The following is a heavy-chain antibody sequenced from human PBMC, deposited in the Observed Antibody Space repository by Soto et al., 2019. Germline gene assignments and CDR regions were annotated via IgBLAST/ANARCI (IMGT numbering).Heavy chain of an antibody. V-gene: IGHV5-51*01. CDR1: GYSFTSYW. J-gene: IGHJ6*02. CDR2: IYPGDSDT. Sequence: GESLKISCKGSGYSFTSYWIGWVRQMPGKGLEWMGIIYPGDSDTRYSPSFQGQVTISADKSISTAYLQWSSLKASDTAMYYCARLGSSSWYGGGYYYYYGMDVWGQGTTVTVSS. D-gene: IGHD6-13*01. CDR3: ARLGSSSWYGGGYYYYYGMDV.